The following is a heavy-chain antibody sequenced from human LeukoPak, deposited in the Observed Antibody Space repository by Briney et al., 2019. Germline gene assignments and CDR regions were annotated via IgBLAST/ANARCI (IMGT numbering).Heavy chain of an antibody. CDR2: IYYSGST. D-gene: IGHD1-26*01. CDR1: GGSISSYY. Sequence: SETLSLTCTVSGGSISSYYWSWIRQPPGKGLEWIGYIYYSGSTNYNPPLKSRVTISVDTSKNQFSLKLSSVTAADTAVYYCARVHSGSYYADYYYYMDVWGKGTTVTVSS. CDR3: ARVHSGSYYADYYYYMDV. J-gene: IGHJ6*03. V-gene: IGHV4-59*01.